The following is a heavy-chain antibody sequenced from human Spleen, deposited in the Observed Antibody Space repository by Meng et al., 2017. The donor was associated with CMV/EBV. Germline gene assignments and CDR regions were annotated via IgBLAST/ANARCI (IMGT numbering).Heavy chain of an antibody. D-gene: IGHD3-3*01. V-gene: IGHV1-46*01. CDR2: INPSGGST. CDR3: ARDPYDFWSGFNWFDP. J-gene: IGHJ5*02. CDR1: GYTFTSYY. Sequence: ASVKVSCKASGYTFTSYYMHWVRQAPGQGLEWMGIINPSGGSTSYAQKFQGRVTMTRDTSTSTVYMELSSLRSEDTAVYYCARDPYDFWSGFNWFDPWGQGTLVTVSS.